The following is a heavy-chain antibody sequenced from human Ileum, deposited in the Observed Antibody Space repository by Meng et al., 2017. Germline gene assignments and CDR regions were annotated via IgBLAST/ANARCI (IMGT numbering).Heavy chain of an antibody. CDR3: ARRTGEVDLLDY. Sequence: QLRLQESGPGMVKPSETLSRTCSVSSGSFTNNNYYWVWIRRPPGKGLEWIGSIYYGGSTYYNPSLKSRVTISVDTSTNQFSLKLISVTAADTAVYYCARRTGEVDLLDYWGQGTLVTVSS. CDR1: SGSFTNNNYY. CDR2: IYYGGST. J-gene: IGHJ4*02. D-gene: IGHD7-27*01. V-gene: IGHV4-39*01.